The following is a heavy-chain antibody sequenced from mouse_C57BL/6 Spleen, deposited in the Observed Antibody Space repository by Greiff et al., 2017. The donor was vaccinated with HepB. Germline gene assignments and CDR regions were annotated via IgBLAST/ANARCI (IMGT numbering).Heavy chain of an antibody. J-gene: IGHJ1*03. CDR2: IDPSDSYT. CDR1: GYTFTSYW. CDR3: ARVRDGSSPYWYFDV. Sequence: QVQLQQSGAELVRPGTSVKLSCKASGYTFTSYWMHWVKQRPGQGLEWIGVIDPSDSYTNYNQKFKGKATLTVDTSSSTAYMQLSSLTSEDSAVYYCARVRDGSSPYWYFDVWGTGTTVTVSS. V-gene: IGHV1-59*01. D-gene: IGHD1-1*01.